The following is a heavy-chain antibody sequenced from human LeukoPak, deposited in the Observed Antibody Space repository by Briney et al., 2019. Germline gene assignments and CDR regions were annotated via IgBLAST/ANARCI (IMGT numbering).Heavy chain of an antibody. D-gene: IGHD2-2*01. CDR2: VNPNNGVP. CDR3: AREVGYSSSYYGRFDP. CDR1: GYTFTGYY. J-gene: IGHJ5*02. Sequence: ASVKVSCKASGYTFTGYYMHWVRQAPGQGLEWMGRVNPNNGVPNYAQKFQGRVTMTRDTAFNTAYMELSSLRSDETAVYFCAREVGYSSSYYGRFDPWGQGTLVIVSS. V-gene: IGHV1-2*06.